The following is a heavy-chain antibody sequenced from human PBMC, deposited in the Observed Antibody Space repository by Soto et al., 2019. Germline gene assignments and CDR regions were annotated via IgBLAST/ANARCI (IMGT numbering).Heavy chain of an antibody. Sequence: EVQLLESGGGLVQPGGSLSLSCAASGFSFSSYIMSWVRQAPGKGLEWVSSVSGGGDYTYYADSVKGRFTISRDNSKNTLYLQLNSLRADEDTAVYYCATRGTYYYLVYWGQGTLVTVAS. V-gene: IGHV3-23*01. CDR2: VSGGGDYT. CDR1: GFSFSSYI. CDR3: ATRGTYYYLVY. D-gene: IGHD1-26*01. J-gene: IGHJ4*02.